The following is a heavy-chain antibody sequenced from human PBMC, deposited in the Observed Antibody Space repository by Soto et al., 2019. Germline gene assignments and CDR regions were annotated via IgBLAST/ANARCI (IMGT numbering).Heavy chain of an antibody. CDR2: ISSSSSYI. Sequence: PGGSLRLSCAASGFAFISYSMNFVRHSPWKWLEWVSSISSSSSYIYYADSVKGRFTISRDNAKNSLYLQMNSLRAEDTAVYYCARDGDYVWGSYRWSDAFDIWGQGTMVTVSS. CDR1: GFAFISYS. D-gene: IGHD3-16*02. V-gene: IGHV3-21*01. J-gene: IGHJ3*02. CDR3: ARDGDYVWGSYRWSDAFDI.